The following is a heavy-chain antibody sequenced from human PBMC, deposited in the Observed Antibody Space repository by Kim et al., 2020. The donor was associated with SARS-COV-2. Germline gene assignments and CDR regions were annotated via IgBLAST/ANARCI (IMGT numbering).Heavy chain of an antibody. Sequence: RVTISVDTSKNQFSLKLSSVTAADTAVYYCARESHSYDILTGYYSRTFDYWGQGTLVTVSS. D-gene: IGHD3-9*01. CDR3: ARESHSYDILTGYYSRTFDY. J-gene: IGHJ4*02. V-gene: IGHV4-31*02.